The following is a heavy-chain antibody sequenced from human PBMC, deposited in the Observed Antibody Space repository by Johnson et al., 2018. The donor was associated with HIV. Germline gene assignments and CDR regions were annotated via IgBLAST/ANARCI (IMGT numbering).Heavy chain of an antibody. J-gene: IGHJ3*02. V-gene: IGHV3-20*04. D-gene: IGHD2-21*02. CDR2: INWNGGST. CDR3: ARGLAYCGGDCSNAVES. Sequence: MLLVESGGGVVQPGRSLRLSCAASGFSFSEYYMSWIRQAPGKGLEWVSGINWNGGSTGYADSVKGRFTISRDNAKNSLYLQMNSLRADETALYYCARGLAYCGGDCSNAVESWGQGTMVTVSS. CDR1: GFSFSEYY.